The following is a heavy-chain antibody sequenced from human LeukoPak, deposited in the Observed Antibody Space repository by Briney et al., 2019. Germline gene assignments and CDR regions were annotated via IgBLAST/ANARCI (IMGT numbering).Heavy chain of an antibody. CDR1: GFTFSSYG. J-gene: IGHJ6*03. Sequence: GGSLRLSCAASGFTFSSYGMQWVRQAPGKGLEWVAIIRYDGSNKYYADSVKDRFTISRDNSKNTLFLQMNSLRAEDTALYYCAKDGRSNSWNYFFMDVWGKGTTVTVSS. V-gene: IGHV3-30*02. CDR2: IRYDGSNK. D-gene: IGHD6-13*01. CDR3: AKDGRSNSWNYFFMDV.